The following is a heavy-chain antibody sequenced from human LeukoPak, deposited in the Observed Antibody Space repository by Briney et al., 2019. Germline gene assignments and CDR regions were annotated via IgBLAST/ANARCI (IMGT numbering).Heavy chain of an antibody. D-gene: IGHD5-18*01. CDR3: ARSFGYSYGGYDY. Sequence: SETLSLTCAVYGGSFSGYYWSWIRQPPGKGLEWIGEIKHSGSTNYNPSLKSRVTISVDTSKNQFSLKLSSVTAADTAVYYCARSFGYSYGGYDYWGQGTLVTVSS. J-gene: IGHJ4*02. V-gene: IGHV4-34*01. CDR2: IKHSGST. CDR1: GGSFSGYY.